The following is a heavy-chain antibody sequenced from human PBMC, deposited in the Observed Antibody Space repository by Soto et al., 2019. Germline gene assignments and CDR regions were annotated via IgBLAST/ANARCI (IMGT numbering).Heavy chain of an antibody. J-gene: IGHJ6*02. Sequence: ASVKVSCMASGYTFTGYYMHWVRQAPGQGLEWMGWINPNSGGTNYAQKFQGWVTMTRDTSISTAYMELSRLRSDDTAVYYCAREIAARPRFYYYGMDVWGQGTTVTVSS. CDR1: GYTFTGYY. CDR3: AREIAARPRFYYYGMDV. D-gene: IGHD6-6*01. V-gene: IGHV1-2*04. CDR2: INPNSGGT.